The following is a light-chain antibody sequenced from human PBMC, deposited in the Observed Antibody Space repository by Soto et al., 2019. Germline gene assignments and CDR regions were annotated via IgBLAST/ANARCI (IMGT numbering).Light chain of an antibody. Sequence: DIVMTPSPASLAVSLGEGAAIHCKSSQRGLHSSNNKNYLASYQQKPGQPPNLLIYWASTRESGAPDRFSGSGSGTDFTLTISNRQADDVAVYYCQQCYSMPITFGHGTRREIK. CDR2: WAS. CDR1: QRGLHSSNNKNY. CDR3: QQCYSMPIT. V-gene: IGKV4-1*01. J-gene: IGKJ5*01.